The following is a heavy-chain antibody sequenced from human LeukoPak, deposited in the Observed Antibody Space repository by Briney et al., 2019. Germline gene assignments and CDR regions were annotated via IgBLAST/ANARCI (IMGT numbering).Heavy chain of an antibody. V-gene: IGHV4-59*08. CDR2: IHYSGST. J-gene: IGHJ5*02. CDR3: ARGEGSSRNWFDP. Sequence: SETLSLTCNVSGGSISSYYWNWIRQPPGKGLEWIGYIHYSGSTDYNPSLKSRVTISGDTSKNQIFLKLSSVTAADTAVYYCARGEGSSRNWFDPWGQGTLVTVSS. D-gene: IGHD2-2*01. CDR1: GGSISSYY.